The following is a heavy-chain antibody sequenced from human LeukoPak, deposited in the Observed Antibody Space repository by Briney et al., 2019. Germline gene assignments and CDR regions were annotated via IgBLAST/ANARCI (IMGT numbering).Heavy chain of an antibody. V-gene: IGHV4-59*01. J-gene: IGHJ6*03. CDR1: GGSISSYY. D-gene: IGHD1-7*01. CDR2: IYYNGST. Sequence: SETLSLTCTVSGGSISSYYWSWIRQPPGRGLEWIGRIYYNGSTNYNPSLKSRVTISVDTSKNQFSLKLSSVTAADTAVYYCARWPLTGTDDYYYMDVWGKGTTVTVSS. CDR3: ARWPLTGTDDYYYMDV.